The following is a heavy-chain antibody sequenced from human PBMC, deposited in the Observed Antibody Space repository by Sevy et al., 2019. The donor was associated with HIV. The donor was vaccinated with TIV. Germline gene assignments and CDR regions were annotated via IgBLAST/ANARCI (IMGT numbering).Heavy chain of an antibody. Sequence: GGSLRLSCAASGFTFSSYSMNWVRQAPGKGLEWVSYISSSSSTIYYADSVKGRFTIYRDNAKNSLYLQMNSLRAEDTAVYYCARGRIAVAVLWGQGTLVTVSS. CDR3: ARGRIAVAVL. D-gene: IGHD6-19*01. CDR2: ISSSSSTI. J-gene: IGHJ4*02. V-gene: IGHV3-48*01. CDR1: GFTFSSYS.